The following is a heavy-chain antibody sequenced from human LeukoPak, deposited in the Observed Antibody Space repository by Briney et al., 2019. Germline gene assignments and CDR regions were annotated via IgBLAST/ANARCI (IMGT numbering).Heavy chain of an antibody. D-gene: IGHD2-2*01. V-gene: IGHV4-34*01. CDR3: AREYCSSTSCLGYFDY. J-gene: IGHJ4*02. CDR2: INHSGST. Sequence: SETLSLTCAVYGGSFSGYYWSWIRQPPGKGLEWIGEINHSGSTNYNPSLKSRVTISVDTSKNQFSLKLSSVTAADTAVYYFAREYCSSTSCLGYFDYWGQGTLVTVSS. CDR1: GGSFSGYY.